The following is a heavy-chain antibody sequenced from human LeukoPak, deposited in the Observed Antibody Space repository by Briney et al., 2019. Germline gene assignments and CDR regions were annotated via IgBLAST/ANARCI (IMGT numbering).Heavy chain of an antibody. J-gene: IGHJ4*02. CDR2: IISRSSYI. V-gene: IGHV3-21*01. Sequence: VRTLRLSCAASGFAFSSYSMNWVRQAPGKGLEWVSAIISRSSYIDSADSVKGRVYISIDNAKNSLYLQMNSRRVEDTAVYDRARDWGPARPSDYWGQGTLVTVST. CDR3: ARDWGPARPSDY. D-gene: IGHD6-6*01. CDR1: GFAFSSYS.